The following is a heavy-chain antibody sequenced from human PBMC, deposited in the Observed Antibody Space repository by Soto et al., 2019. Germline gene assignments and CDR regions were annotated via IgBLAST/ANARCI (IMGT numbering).Heavy chain of an antibody. V-gene: IGHV3-48*02. CDR2: ISYSGETK. CDR1: GFTFTKYS. CDR3: VRGVVVVVGSTAENFDH. Sequence: QPGVSLRLSCVTSGFTFTKYSMNWVRQAPGKGLEWVSYISYSGETKYYADSLKGRYAISRDDAKNSVYLQMNSLRDEDTAFYYCVRGVVVVVGSTAENFDHWGQGTLVTVSS. J-gene: IGHJ4*02. D-gene: IGHD2-15*01.